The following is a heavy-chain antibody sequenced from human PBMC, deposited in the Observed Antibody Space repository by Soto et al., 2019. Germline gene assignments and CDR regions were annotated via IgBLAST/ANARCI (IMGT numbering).Heavy chain of an antibody. CDR2: ISGSGGST. V-gene: IGHV3-23*01. Sequence: GGSLRLSCAASGFTFSSYAMSWVRQAPGKGLEWVSAISGSGGSTYYADSVKGRFTISRDNSKNTLYLQMNSLRAEGPAVYYWGKDPKCEYPVPWGQGTPVPVSS. J-gene: IGHJ5*02. CDR3: GKDPKCEYPVP. CDR1: GFTFSSYA.